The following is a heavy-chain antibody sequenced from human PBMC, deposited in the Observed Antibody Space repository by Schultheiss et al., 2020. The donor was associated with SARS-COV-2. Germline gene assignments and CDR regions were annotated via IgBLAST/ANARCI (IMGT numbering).Heavy chain of an antibody. D-gene: IGHD4-17*01. Sequence: GESLKISCAASGFTFSSYAMSWVRQAPGKGLEWVSAISGGGSTYYADSVKGRFTVSRDNSKNTLYLQMNSLKTEDTAVYYCTTDLPTLTTGALFDYWGQGPLVPVPS. CDR1: GFTFSSYA. CDR3: TTDLPTLTTGALFDY. J-gene: IGHJ4*02. V-gene: IGHV3-23*01. CDR2: ISGGGST.